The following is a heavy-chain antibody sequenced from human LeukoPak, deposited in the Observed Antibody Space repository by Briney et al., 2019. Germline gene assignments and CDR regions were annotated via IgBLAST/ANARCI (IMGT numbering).Heavy chain of an antibody. CDR3: ASRKLGNDY. D-gene: IGHD7-27*01. V-gene: IGHV4-59*02. CDR1: GGSVSDYY. Sequence: PSETLSLTCTISGGSVSDYYWSWIRQSPGKGLEWIGYIYHTGSASYSPSLKSRVTISADTSQNQFSLKLSSVTAADTAVYYCASRKLGNDYWGQGTLVTVSS. CDR2: IYHTGSA. J-gene: IGHJ4*02.